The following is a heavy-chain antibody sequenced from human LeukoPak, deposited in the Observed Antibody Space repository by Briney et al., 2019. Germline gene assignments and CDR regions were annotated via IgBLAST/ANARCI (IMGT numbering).Heavy chain of an antibody. CDR3: ARDGTNYYDSSGNDAFDI. Sequence: PSETLSLTCTVSGGSISSGDYYWGWIRQPPGKGLEWIGYIYYSGSTYYNPSLKSRVTISVDTSKNQFSLKLSSVTAADTAVYYCARDGTNYYDSSGNDAFDIWGQGTMVTVSS. D-gene: IGHD3-22*01. V-gene: IGHV4-30-4*01. CDR1: GGSISSGDYY. J-gene: IGHJ3*02. CDR2: IYYSGST.